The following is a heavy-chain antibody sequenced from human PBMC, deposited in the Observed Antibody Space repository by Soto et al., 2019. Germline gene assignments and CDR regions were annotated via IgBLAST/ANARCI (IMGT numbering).Heavy chain of an antibody. CDR3: VRGTIVPGLDH. J-gene: IGHJ4*02. D-gene: IGHD3-3*01. CDR2: IKQDGSEK. V-gene: IGHV3-7*01. Sequence: GSLRLSCAASGFTFSSYWMSWVRQAPGKGLEWVANIKQDGSEKYYVDSLKGRFTISRDNAKNSLYLHMNSLKVEDTAVYYCVRGTIVPGLDHWGQGTLVTVSS. CDR1: GFTFSSYW.